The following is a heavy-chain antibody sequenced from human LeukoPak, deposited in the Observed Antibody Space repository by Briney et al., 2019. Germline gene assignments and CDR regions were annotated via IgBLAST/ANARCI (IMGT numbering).Heavy chain of an antibody. CDR1: GYTLTELS. CDR2: FDPEDGET. D-gene: IGHD5-18*01. V-gene: IGHV1-24*01. J-gene: IGHJ4*02. CDR3: ATPGDTAMVRPLDY. Sequence: GGSVKVSCEVSGYTLTELSMHWVRQAPGKGLEWMGAFDPEDGETIYAQKFQGRVTMTEDTSTDTAYMQLSSLRSEDTAVYYCATPGDTAMVRPLDYCGQGTLVTVSS.